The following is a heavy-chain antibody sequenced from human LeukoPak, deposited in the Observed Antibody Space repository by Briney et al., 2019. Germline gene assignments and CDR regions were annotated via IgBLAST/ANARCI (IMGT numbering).Heavy chain of an antibody. V-gene: IGHV3-7*01. CDR3: ARDPFSSGSYFRY. J-gene: IGHJ1*01. D-gene: IGHD1-26*01. Sequence: GGSLRLSCAASGFTFSIFWMSWVRQAPGSGLEWVANIKQDGSEKYYVDSVKGRFTISRDNAKNSLYLQMNSLRAEDTAVYYCARDPFSSGSYFRYWGQGTLVTVSS. CDR1: GFTFSIFW. CDR2: IKQDGSEK.